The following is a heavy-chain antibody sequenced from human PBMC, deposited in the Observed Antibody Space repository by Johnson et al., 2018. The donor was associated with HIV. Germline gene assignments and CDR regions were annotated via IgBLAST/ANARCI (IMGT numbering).Heavy chain of an antibody. J-gene: IGHJ3*02. CDR2: IYSGGNT. D-gene: IGHD1-26*01. CDR3: ARVRAGRENAFDI. V-gene: IGHV3-66*01. Sequence: VQLVESGGGVVQPGRSLRLSCAASGFTVSSNYMSWVRQAPGKGLEWVSVIYSGGNTYYADSVKGRFTISRDNSKNTLSLQMNSPRVDDTAIYYCARVRAGRENAFDIWGQGTMVTVSS. CDR1: GFTVSSNY.